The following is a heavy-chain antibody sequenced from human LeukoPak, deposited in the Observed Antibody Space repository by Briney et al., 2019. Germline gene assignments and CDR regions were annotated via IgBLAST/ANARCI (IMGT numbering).Heavy chain of an antibody. Sequence: GGSLRLSCAASGFTFSSYGMHWVRQAPGKGLEWVAVISYDGSNKYYADSVKGRFTISRDNSKNTLYLQMNSLRAEDTAVYYCAKGAPDSSSGWYGDYWGQGTLVTVSS. CDR3: AKGAPDSSSGWYGDY. CDR2: ISYDGSNK. J-gene: IGHJ4*02. D-gene: IGHD6-19*01. CDR1: GFTFSSYG. V-gene: IGHV3-30*18.